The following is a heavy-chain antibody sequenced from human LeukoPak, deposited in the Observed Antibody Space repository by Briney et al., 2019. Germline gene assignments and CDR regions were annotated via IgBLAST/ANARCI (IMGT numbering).Heavy chain of an antibody. D-gene: IGHD2-15*01. J-gene: IGHJ4*02. Sequence: GGSLRLSCAASGFTFSSYWMSWVRQAPGKGLEWVSAISGSGGSTYYADSVKGRFTISRDNSKNTLYLQMNSLRAEDTAVYYRAKVRHFYVVVVAADYWGQGTLVTVSS. CDR1: GFTFSSYW. CDR3: AKVRHFYVVVVAADY. CDR2: ISGSGGST. V-gene: IGHV3-23*01.